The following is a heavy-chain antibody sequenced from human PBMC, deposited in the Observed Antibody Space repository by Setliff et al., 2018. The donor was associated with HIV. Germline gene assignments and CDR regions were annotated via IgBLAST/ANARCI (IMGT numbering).Heavy chain of an antibody. D-gene: IGHD3-22*01. CDR2: ISAYNGNT. Sequence: VASVKVSCKASGYTFTSYDISWVRQAPGQGLEWMGWISAYNGNTNYAQKLQGRVTMTTDTSTSTAYMELRSLRSDDTAVYYCAREIGDYYDSGGYYPPTDYYYGMDVWGQGTTVTVSS. CDR3: AREIGDYYDSGGYYPPTDYYYGMDV. J-gene: IGHJ6*02. V-gene: IGHV1-18*01. CDR1: GYTFTSYD.